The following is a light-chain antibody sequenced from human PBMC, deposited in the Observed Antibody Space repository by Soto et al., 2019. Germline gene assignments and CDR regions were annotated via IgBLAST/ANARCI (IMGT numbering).Light chain of an antibody. Sequence: LTQSPSASGSPGQSVTISCIETSSDVGGYNYVSWYQHHPGKAPKLIIYEVTKRPSGVPDRFSGSRSGTTASLTVSGLQAEDEADYYCGSYAGGNTFVFGTGTKVTVL. J-gene: IGLJ1*01. CDR2: EVT. V-gene: IGLV2-8*01. CDR3: GSYAGGNTFV. CDR1: SSDVGGYNY.